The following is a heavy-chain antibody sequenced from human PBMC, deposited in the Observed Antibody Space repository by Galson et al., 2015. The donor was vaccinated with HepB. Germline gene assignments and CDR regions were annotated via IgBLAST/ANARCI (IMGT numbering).Heavy chain of an antibody. J-gene: IGHJ4*02. CDR1: GYTFTSFW. CDR2: TNPSDGST. CDR3: ARDLVRYTGLAY. V-gene: IGHV1-46*01. D-gene: IGHD1-14*01. Sequence: SCKASGYTFTSFWMHWVRQAPGQGLEWMGTTNPSDGSTTYAQKFQGRVTMTRDTSTSTVYMELSSLTSEDTAVYYCARDLVRYTGLAYWGQGTLVTVSS.